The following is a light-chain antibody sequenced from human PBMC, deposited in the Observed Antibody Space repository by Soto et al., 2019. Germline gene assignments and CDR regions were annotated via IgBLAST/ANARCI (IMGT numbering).Light chain of an antibody. CDR3: NSCTDTTRLI. CDR2: EVS. J-gene: IGLJ2*01. V-gene: IGLV2-14*01. CDR1: SSDVGGYNY. Sequence: QSALTQPASVSGSPGQSITISCTGTSSDVGGYNYVSWYQQHPGKAPKLMIYEVSNRPSGISNRFSGSKSGNTASLTISGLQAEDEADYYCNSCTDTTRLIFGGGTKVTVL.